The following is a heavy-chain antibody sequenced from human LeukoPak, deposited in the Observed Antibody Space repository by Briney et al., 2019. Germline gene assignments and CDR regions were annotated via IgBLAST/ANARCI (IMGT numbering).Heavy chain of an antibody. CDR1: GYTFTSYD. Sequence: ASVKVSCKASGYTFTSYDINWVRQATGQGLEWMGWMNPNSGNTGYAQKFQGRVAMTRNTSITTAYMELSSLRSEDTAVYYCARDSLRVGATYQPLDPWGQGTLVTVSS. CDR3: ARDSLRVGATYQPLDP. CDR2: MNPNSGNT. D-gene: IGHD1-26*01. J-gene: IGHJ5*02. V-gene: IGHV1-8*01.